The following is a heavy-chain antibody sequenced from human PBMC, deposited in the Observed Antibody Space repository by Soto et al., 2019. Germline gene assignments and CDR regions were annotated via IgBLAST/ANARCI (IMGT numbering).Heavy chain of an antibody. CDR2: IRSRGSTI. V-gene: IGHV3-11*01. CDR3: ARDGPIELRFLEGVLFERVKTLATQDVRFDP. D-gene: IGHD3-3*01. CDR1: GFTLGDYY. J-gene: IGHJ5*02. Sequence: PVGSRIPSSADSGFTLGDYYWRWIITAAGKGLEWVSYIRSRGSTIYYADSVKGRFTISRDNAKNSLYLQMNSLRAEDTAVYYCARDGPIELRFLEGVLFERVKTLATQDVRFDPWGQGTLV.